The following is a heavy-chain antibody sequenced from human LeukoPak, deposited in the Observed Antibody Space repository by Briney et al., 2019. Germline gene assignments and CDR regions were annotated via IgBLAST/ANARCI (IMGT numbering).Heavy chain of an antibody. J-gene: IGHJ2*01. CDR3: TREANWYFDL. V-gene: IGHV3-11*05. CDR2: INTVSTYT. CDR1: GFTFSDYY. Sequence: GWSLRLSCAASGFTFSDYYMTWIRQAPGKGLKWLSYINTVSTYTNYANSVKGRFTISRDNAKNSLYLQLNSVRAEYTAVYYCTREANWYFDLWGRGTLVTVSS.